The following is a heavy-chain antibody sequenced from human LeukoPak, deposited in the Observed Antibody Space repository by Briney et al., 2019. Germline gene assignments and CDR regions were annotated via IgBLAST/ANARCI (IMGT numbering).Heavy chain of an antibody. D-gene: IGHD3-3*01. CDR2: IYYSGST. Sequence: SETLSLTCTVSGGSISSSSYYWGWIRQPPGKGLEWIGSIYYSGSTYYNPSLKSRVTISIDTSKNQFSLKLSSVTAADTAAYYCARHVNDFWSGYEHFDYWGQGTLVTVSS. CDR3: ARHVNDFWSGYEHFDY. J-gene: IGHJ4*02. CDR1: GGSISSSSYY. V-gene: IGHV4-39*01.